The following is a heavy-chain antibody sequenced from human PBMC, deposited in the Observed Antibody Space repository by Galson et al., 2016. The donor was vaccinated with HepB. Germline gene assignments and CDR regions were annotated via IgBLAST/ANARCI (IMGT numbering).Heavy chain of an antibody. Sequence: SLRLSCAASGFILTNNYMNWVRQAPGKGLEWVSVIYSGGSTYYADSVKGRFTMSRDESKKMLYLQMNNLRAEDTALYYCVRGTLEYLDHWGQGAPVTVSS. V-gene: IGHV3-53*01. CDR3: VRGTLEYLDH. J-gene: IGHJ4*02. CDR2: IYSGGST. CDR1: GFILTNNY. D-gene: IGHD6-6*01.